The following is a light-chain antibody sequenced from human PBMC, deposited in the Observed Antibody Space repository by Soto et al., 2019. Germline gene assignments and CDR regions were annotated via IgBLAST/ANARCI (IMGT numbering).Light chain of an antibody. J-gene: IGKJ5*01. CDR1: PSVSSSY. CDR2: GAS. V-gene: IGKV3-20*01. CDR3: QQYGSSPPIT. Sequence: EIVLTQSPGTLSLSPGERATLSCRASPSVSSSYLAWYQQKPGQAPNLLIYGASSRATGIPDRFSGSGSGTDFTLTISRLEPEDFAVYYCQQYGSSPPITFGQGTRLEIK.